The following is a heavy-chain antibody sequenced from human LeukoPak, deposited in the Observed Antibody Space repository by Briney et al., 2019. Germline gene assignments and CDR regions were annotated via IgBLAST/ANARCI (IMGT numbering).Heavy chain of an antibody. J-gene: IGHJ6*02. V-gene: IGHV3-30-3*01. CDR1: GFTFSSYA. CDR3: AREYGDEIFGMDV. D-gene: IGHD4-17*01. CDR2: ISYDGSNK. Sequence: GGSLRLSCAASGFTFSSYAMHWVRQAPGKGLEGVAVISYDGSNKYYADSVKGRFTISRDNSKNTLYLQMNSLRAEDTAVYYCAREYGDEIFGMDVWGQGTTVTVSS.